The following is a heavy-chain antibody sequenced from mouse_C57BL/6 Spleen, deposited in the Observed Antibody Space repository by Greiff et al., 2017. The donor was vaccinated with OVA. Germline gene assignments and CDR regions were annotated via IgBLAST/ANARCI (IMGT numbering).Heavy chain of an antibody. CDR3: ARPHYYGSSPSWFAY. CDR2: INPNNGGT. D-gene: IGHD1-1*01. V-gene: IGHV1-26*01. Sequence: VQLQQSGPELVKPGASVKISCKASGYTFTDYYMNWVKQSHGKSLEWIGDINPNNGGTSYNQKFKGKATLTVDKSSSTAYMELRSLTSEDSAVYYCARPHYYGSSPSWFAYWGQGTLVTVSA. J-gene: IGHJ3*01. CDR1: GYTFTDYY.